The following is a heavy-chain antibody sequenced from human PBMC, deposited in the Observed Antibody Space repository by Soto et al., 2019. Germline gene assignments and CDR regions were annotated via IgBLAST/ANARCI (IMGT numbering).Heavy chain of an antibody. Sequence: GGSLRLSCAASGFTFSSYAMSWVRQAPGKGLEWVSAISGSGGSTYYADSVKGRFTISRDNSKNTLYLQMNSLRAEDTAVYYCAKQKFGDPSYYYYYMDVWGKGTTVTVSS. CDR3: AKQKFGDPSYYYYYMDV. V-gene: IGHV3-23*01. D-gene: IGHD3-10*01. J-gene: IGHJ6*03. CDR1: GFTFSSYA. CDR2: ISGSGGST.